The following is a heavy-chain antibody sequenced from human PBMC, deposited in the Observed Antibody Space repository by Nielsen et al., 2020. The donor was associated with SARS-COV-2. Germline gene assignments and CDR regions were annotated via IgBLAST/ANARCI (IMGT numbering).Heavy chain of an antibody. CDR2: IIPIFGTA. Sequence: SVKVSCKASGGTFSSYAISWVRQAPGQGLEWMGGIIPIFGTANYAQKFQGRVTITADESTSTAYMELSSLRSDDTAVYYCARYYDFWSGPNRGHDYWGQGTLVTVSS. CDR3: ARYYDFWSGPNRGHDY. CDR1: GGTFSSYA. D-gene: IGHD3-3*01. J-gene: IGHJ4*02. V-gene: IGHV1-69*13.